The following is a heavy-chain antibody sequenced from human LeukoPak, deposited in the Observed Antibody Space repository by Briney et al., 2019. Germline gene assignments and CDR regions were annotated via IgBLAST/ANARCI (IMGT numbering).Heavy chain of an antibody. CDR3: AKGSLGSCRGVNCYSLDD. CDR2: IIARDAGT. J-gene: IGHJ4*02. D-gene: IGHD2-15*01. V-gene: IGHV3-23*01. Sequence: PGGSLRLSCAASGFTFSTYAMSWVRQSPGEGLEWVSAIIARDAGTYYADSVKGRFTISRDNSKNTLYLQMTSLRAEDTATYYCAKGSLGSCRGVNCYSLDDWGQGSLVTVSS. CDR1: GFTFSTYA.